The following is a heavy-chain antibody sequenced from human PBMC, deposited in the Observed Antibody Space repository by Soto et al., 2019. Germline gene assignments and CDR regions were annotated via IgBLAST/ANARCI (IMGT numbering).Heavy chain of an antibody. V-gene: IGHV4-31*03. CDR1: DGSISNGGYY. Sequence: SQMQPVTYTVADGSISNGGYYWSWIRQQPGKGLEWIGYIYYSASTDYNPSLKSRVTISVDTSKNQFSLKLSSVTAADTAVSYCARGGSGYDAFDIWGQGTMVTVSS. CDR3: ARGGSGYDAFDI. D-gene: IGHD3-22*01. CDR2: IYYSAST. J-gene: IGHJ3*02.